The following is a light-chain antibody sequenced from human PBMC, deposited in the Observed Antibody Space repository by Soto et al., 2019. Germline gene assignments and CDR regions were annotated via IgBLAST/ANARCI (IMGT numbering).Light chain of an antibody. CDR2: DAS. CDR1: QSVSRSS. Sequence: EIVLTQSPGTLSLSPGERATLSCRASQSVSRSSLAWYQQRPGQAPRLLIYDASRRATGIPDRFHGGGSGXXXXXXXXXXEXXDFALYXCQQYGSFPKTFGHGTKVEI. V-gene: IGKV3-20*01. CDR3: QQYGSFPKT. J-gene: IGKJ1*01.